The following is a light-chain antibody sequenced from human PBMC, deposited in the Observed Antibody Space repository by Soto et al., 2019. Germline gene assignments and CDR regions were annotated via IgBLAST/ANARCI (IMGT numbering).Light chain of an antibody. CDR1: QSVSSY. CDR3: QQRSNWPPVT. J-gene: IGKJ4*01. Sequence: EIVLTQSPATLSLSTGERATLSCRASQSVSSYLAWYQQKPGQAPRLLIYDASNRATGIPARFSGSGSGTDFTLTISSLEPEDFAVYYWQQRSNWPPVTFGGGTKVEIK. V-gene: IGKV3-11*01. CDR2: DAS.